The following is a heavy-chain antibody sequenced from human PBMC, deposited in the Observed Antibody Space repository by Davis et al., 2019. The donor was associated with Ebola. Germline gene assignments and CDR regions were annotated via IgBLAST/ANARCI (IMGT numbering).Heavy chain of an antibody. CDR2: IKQDGSDK. D-gene: IGHD2-21*02. V-gene: IGHV3-7*01. CDR1: GFTFSSYW. J-gene: IGHJ1*01. Sequence: PGGSLRLSCAASGFTFSSYWMSRVRQAPGKGLEWVANIKQDGSDKFYVDSVKGRFTISRDDAKESLYLHMNSLRAEDTAVYYCARSGGDCYSRGDCYFQHWGQGTLVTVSS. CDR3: ARSGGDCYSRGDCYFQH.